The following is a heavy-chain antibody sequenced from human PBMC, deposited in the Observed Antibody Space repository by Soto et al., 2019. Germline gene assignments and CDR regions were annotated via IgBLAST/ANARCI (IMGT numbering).Heavy chain of an antibody. CDR1: GDSISSDGYY. V-gene: IGHV4-31*03. J-gene: IGHJ6*02. CDR3: AREAAVEGMDV. D-gene: IGHD2-15*01. Sequence: QVQLQESGPGLVKPSQTLSLTCTVYGDSISSDGYYWSWIRQHPGKGLEWIGYIYPSGNTYYHPSIKSRLTISADTPKNHVSLKVSSVTAADTSVYYCAREAAVEGMDVWGQGTTVTVS. CDR2: IYPSGNT.